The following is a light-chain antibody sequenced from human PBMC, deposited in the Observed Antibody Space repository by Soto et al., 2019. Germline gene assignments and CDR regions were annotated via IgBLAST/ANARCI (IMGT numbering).Light chain of an antibody. V-gene: IGKV3-11*01. CDR3: QQRIDWPPT. CDR1: QSVGSY. Sequence: EIVLTQSPATLSVSPGERATLSCRASQSVGSYLAWYKQKPGQAPSLLIYDASNRATGIPARFSGSGSGTEFTLAISSLDPEDFEVYYCQQRIDWPPTFGQGTRLEIK. J-gene: IGKJ5*01. CDR2: DAS.